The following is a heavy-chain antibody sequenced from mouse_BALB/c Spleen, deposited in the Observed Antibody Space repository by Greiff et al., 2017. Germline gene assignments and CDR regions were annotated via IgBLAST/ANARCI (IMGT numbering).Heavy chain of an antibody. CDR2: ISNGGGST. CDR1: GFTFSSYT. J-gene: IGHJ4*01. CDR3: ARRNDNVYYYAMDY. V-gene: IGHV5-12-2*01. D-gene: IGHD2-4*01. Sequence: EVMLVESGGGLVQPGGSLKLSCAASGFTFSSYTMSWVRQTPEKRLEWVAYISNGGGSTYYPDTVQGRFTISRDNAKNTLYLQMSSLKSEDTAMYYCARRNDNVYYYAMDYWGQGTSVTVSS.